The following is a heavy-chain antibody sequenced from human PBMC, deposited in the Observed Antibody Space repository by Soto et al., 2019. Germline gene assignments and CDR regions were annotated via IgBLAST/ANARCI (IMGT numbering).Heavy chain of an antibody. Sequence: GASVKVSCKASGGTFSSYTISWVRQAPGQGLEWMGRIIPILGIANYAQKFQGRVTITADKSTSTAYMELSSLRSEDTAVYYCASGEDIVVVPAATDAFDIWGQGTMVTVSS. CDR3: ASGEDIVVVPAATDAFDI. J-gene: IGHJ3*02. CDR1: GGTFSSYT. V-gene: IGHV1-69*02. D-gene: IGHD2-2*01. CDR2: IIPILGIA.